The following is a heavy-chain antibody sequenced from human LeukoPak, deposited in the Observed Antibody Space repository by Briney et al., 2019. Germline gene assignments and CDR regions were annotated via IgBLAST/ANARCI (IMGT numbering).Heavy chain of an antibody. Sequence: GASVKVSCKASGYTFTGYYMHWVRQAPGQGLEWMGWINPNSGGTNYAQKFQGRVTMTRDTSISTAYMELSRLRSDDTAVYYCARANRKIVVVIPLGYWGQGTLVTVSS. CDR1: GYTFTGYY. V-gene: IGHV1-2*02. D-gene: IGHD3-22*01. CDR3: ARANRKIVVVIPLGY. CDR2: INPNSGGT. J-gene: IGHJ4*02.